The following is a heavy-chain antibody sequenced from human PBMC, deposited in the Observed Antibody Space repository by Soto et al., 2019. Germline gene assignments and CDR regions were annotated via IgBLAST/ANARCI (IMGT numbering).Heavy chain of an antibody. CDR1: GFTFDDYA. D-gene: IGHD3-22*01. CDR2: ISWNSGSI. V-gene: IGHV3-9*01. CDR3: AKDIYYDSSEPGYFDY. Sequence: EVQLVESGGGLVQPGRSLRLSCAASGFTFDDYAMHWVRQAPGKGLEWVSGISWNSGSIGYADSVKGRFTISRDNAKTSLYLQMNSLRAEDTALYYCAKDIYYDSSEPGYFDYWGQGTLVTVSS. J-gene: IGHJ4*02.